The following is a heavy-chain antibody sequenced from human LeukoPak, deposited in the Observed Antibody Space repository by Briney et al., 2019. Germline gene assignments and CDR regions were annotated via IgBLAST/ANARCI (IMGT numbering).Heavy chain of an antibody. Sequence: PGGSLRLSCAASGFTFSNYAMHWVRHAPGKGLEWVSLISGDGGSTYYADSVKGRFTISRDNSKNSLYLQMNSLRTEDTALYYCAKDDFNPVDTAMVTMVNYWGQGTLVTVSS. J-gene: IGHJ4*02. CDR1: GFTFSNYA. V-gene: IGHV3-43*02. D-gene: IGHD5-18*01. CDR3: AKDDFNPVDTAMVTMVNY. CDR2: ISGDGGST.